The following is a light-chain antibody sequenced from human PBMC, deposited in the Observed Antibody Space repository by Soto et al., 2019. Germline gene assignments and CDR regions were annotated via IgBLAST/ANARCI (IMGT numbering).Light chain of an antibody. CDR3: QQYYKWPPWT. Sequence: EIVMTQSPATLSVSPGERATLSCRASQSVNSNLAWYQQKPGQAPRLLMYGASTRATGIPARFSGSGSGTEFTLTISSRQSEDFAFYYCQQYYKWPPWTFGQGTKVEIK. CDR2: GAS. V-gene: IGKV3-15*01. J-gene: IGKJ1*01. CDR1: QSVNSN.